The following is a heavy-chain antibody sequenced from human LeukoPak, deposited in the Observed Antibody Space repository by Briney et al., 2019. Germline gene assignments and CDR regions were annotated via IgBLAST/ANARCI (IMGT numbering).Heavy chain of an antibody. J-gene: IGHJ5*02. CDR3: AKGIAAADFNWFDP. D-gene: IGHD6-13*01. Sequence: GGSLRLSCAASGFTFSSYAMSWVRQAPGKGLEWVSAISGSGGSTYYADSVKGRFTISKDNSKNTLYLQMNSLRAEDTAVYYCAKGIAAADFNWFDPWGQGTPVTVSS. CDR2: ISGSGGST. V-gene: IGHV3-23*01. CDR1: GFTFSSYA.